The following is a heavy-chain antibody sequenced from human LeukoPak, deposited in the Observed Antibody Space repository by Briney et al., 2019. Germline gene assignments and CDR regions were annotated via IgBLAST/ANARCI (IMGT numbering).Heavy chain of an antibody. V-gene: IGHV3-21*01. CDR1: GFTFKTYS. J-gene: IGHJ4*02. CDR2: IRGSSSYI. CDR3: ARVDCSGGSCYFDY. D-gene: IGHD2-15*01. Sequence: PGGSLRLSCAASGFTFKTYSMNWVRQAPGKGLEWVSSIRGSSSYIFYADSVKGRFTISRDNAKNTLDLQMSSLRAEDTAVYYCARVDCSGGSCYFDYWGQGTLVTVSS.